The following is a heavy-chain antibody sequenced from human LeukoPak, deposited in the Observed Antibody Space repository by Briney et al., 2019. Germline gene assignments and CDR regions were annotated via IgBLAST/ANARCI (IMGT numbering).Heavy chain of an antibody. CDR2: ISYDGSDK. J-gene: IGHJ4*02. V-gene: IGHV3-30*18. Sequence: GGSLRLSCAASGFTFSSYWMSWVRQAPGKGLEWVAVISYDGSDKFYADSVKGRFTISRDSSKNTLFLQMNRLRPEDAAVYYCAKAPVTTCRGAYCYPFDYWGQGTLVTVSS. D-gene: IGHD2-21*01. CDR1: GFTFSSYW. CDR3: AKAPVTTCRGAYCYPFDY.